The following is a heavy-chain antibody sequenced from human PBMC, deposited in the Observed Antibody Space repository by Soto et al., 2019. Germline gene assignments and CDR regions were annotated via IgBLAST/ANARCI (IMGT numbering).Heavy chain of an antibody. D-gene: IGHD3-9*01. CDR1: GGPFSGYY. Sequence: SETLSLTCAVYGGPFSGYYLSWIRQPAGQGLEWIVRFYTSGSTNYNPSLKSRVTMSVYTSKNQFSLKLSSVTAADTAVYYCARDQGIGYYDIVTGYYTSYYGMDVWGQGTTVTVSS. J-gene: IGHJ6*02. CDR3: ARDQGIGYYDIVTGYYTSYYGMDV. V-gene: IGHV4-4*07. CDR2: FYTSGST.